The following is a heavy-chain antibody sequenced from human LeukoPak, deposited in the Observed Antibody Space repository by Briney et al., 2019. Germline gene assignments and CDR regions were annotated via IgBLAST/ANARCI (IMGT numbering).Heavy chain of an antibody. V-gene: IGHV4-39*07. J-gene: IGHJ5*02. CDR2: IYYSGST. D-gene: IGHD3-10*01. CDR3: ARGGIVLWFGEGSWFDP. CDR1: GGSFSSSSYY. Sequence: SETLSLTCAVYGGSFSSSSYYWGWIRQPPGKGLEWIGSIYYSGSTYYNPSLKSRVTISVDTSRNQFSLKLSSVTAADTAVYYCARGGIVLWFGEGSWFDPWGQGTLVTVSS.